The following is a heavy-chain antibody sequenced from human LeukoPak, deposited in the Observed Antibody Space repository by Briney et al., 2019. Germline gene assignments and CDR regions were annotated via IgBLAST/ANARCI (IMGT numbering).Heavy chain of an antibody. CDR2: ISYDGSNK. Sequence: GGSLRLSCAASGFTFDDYAMHWVRQAPGKGLEWVAVISYDGSNKYYADSVKGRFTISRDNSKNTLYLQMNSLRAEDTAVYYCSRDSVGGFDPWGQGTLVTVSS. CDR3: SRDSVGGFDP. V-gene: IGHV3-30-3*01. CDR1: GFTFDDYA. D-gene: IGHD3-3*01. J-gene: IGHJ5*02.